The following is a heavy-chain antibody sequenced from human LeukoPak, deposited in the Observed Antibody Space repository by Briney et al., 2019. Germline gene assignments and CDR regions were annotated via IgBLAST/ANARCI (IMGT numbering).Heavy chain of an antibody. J-gene: IGHJ4*02. CDR3: ARDIVVAGKNAFDY. CDR2: TYYKSKWFN. V-gene: IGHV6-1*01. D-gene: IGHD6-19*01. CDR1: GDSVSSNTVA. Sequence: SQTLSLTCAISGDSVSSNTVAWNWIRQSPSRGLEWLGRTYYKSKWFNDYAVSVKSRITITPDTSKNQFSLQLNSVTPEDTAVYYCARDIVVAGKNAFDYWGQGTLVTVSS.